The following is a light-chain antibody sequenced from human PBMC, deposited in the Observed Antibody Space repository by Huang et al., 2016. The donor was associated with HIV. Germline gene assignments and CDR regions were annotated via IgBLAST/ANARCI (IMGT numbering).Light chain of an antibody. V-gene: IGKV1-33*01. J-gene: IGKJ2*01. CDR1: HDIRNY. Sequence: DIQMTQSPSSVSASVGDRVTITCQASHDIRNYLNWYQQKPGKAPKLLIYDASTLEAGVPSGFSGNGSGTDFTFTIGGLQPEDIATYFCQQYDDLYTFGQGTQLEIK. CDR3: QQYDDLYT. CDR2: DAS.